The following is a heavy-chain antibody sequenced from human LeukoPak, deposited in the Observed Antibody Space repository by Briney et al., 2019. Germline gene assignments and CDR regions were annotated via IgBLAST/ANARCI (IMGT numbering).Heavy chain of an antibody. V-gene: IGHV3-48*01. Sequence: GGSLRLSGAASDFTFSTFTMHWVRQAPGKGLEWVSSVSSSSRTINYADSVQGRSTVSRDNANNSMYLQINDLRREDTAVYYCARGSPRGGLDSWGRGTLVTVSS. J-gene: IGHJ4*02. CDR2: VSSSSRTI. D-gene: IGHD3-10*01. CDR3: ARGSPRGGLDS. CDR1: DFTFSTFT.